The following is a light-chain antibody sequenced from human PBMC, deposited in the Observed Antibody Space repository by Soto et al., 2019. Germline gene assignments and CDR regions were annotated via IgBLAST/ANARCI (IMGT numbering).Light chain of an antibody. CDR1: SSNIGAGYD. J-gene: IGLJ3*02. CDR3: QSYDSSLSGSGV. V-gene: IGLV1-40*01. CDR2: GNN. Sequence: QSALTQPPSVSGAPGQRVTISCTGSSSNIGAGYDVHWYQQLPGTAPKLLIYGNNNRPSGVPDRFSGSKSGTSASLAITGLQADEEADYYCQSYDSSLSGSGVFGGGTKLTVL.